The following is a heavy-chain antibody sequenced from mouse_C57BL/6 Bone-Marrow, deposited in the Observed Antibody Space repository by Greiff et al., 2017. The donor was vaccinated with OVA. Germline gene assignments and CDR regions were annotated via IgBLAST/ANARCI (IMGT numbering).Heavy chain of an antibody. D-gene: IGHD4-1*01. Sequence: LQESGAELARPGASVKLSCKASGYTFTSYGISWVKQRTGQGLEWIGEIYPRSGNTYYNEKFKGKATLTADKSSSTAYMELRSLTSEDSAVYFCARSSNRYYFDYWGQGTTLTVSS. J-gene: IGHJ2*01. CDR1: GYTFTSYG. V-gene: IGHV1-81*01. CDR3: ARSSNRYYFDY. CDR2: IYPRSGNT.